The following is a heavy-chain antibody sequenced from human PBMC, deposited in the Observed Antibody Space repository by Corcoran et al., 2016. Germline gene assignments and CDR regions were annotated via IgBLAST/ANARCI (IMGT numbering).Heavy chain of an antibody. CDR1: GFTFSNAW. CDR3: TTESGFSGSYYVSYYGMDV. CDR2: IKSKTDGGTT. J-gene: IGHJ6*02. D-gene: IGHD1-26*01. Sequence: EVQLVESGGGLVKPGGSLRLSCAASGFTFSNAWMSWVRQAPGKGLEWVGRIKSKTDGGTTDYAAPVKGRFTISRDDSKNTLYLQMNSLKTEDTAVYYCTTESGFSGSYYVSYYGMDVWGQGTTVTVSS. V-gene: IGHV3-15*01.